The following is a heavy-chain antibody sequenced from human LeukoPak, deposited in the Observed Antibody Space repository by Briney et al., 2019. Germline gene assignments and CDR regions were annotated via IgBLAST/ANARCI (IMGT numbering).Heavy chain of an antibody. Sequence: GSSLRLSCAASGFTFSSYGMHGVRQAPGRALEGVAVIWYDGSNEYCADSVKGRFTISRDNSQNTLYLQMNSLRAEDTAVYYSARDHEWGRAYFAYWGQGTLVTVSS. CDR3: ARDHEWGRAYFAY. CDR1: GFTFSSYG. D-gene: IGHD1-26*01. V-gene: IGHV3-33*01. J-gene: IGHJ4*02. CDR2: IWYDGSNE.